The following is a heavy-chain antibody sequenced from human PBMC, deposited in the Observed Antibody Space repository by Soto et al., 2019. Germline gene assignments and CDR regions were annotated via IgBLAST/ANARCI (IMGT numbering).Heavy chain of an antibody. Sequence: GGSLRLSCSASGFTFRNYAMSWVRQVPVEGLAWVSVISGTGDSTYYTDSVKGRFTISRDNSKNTVYLQMNYLRVEDTAIYYCAKGPLAGYHSEWFDPWGQGTLVTVSS. CDR3: AKGPLAGYHSEWFDP. CDR1: GFTFRNYA. V-gene: IGHV3-23*01. D-gene: IGHD3-22*01. CDR2: ISGTGDST. J-gene: IGHJ5*02.